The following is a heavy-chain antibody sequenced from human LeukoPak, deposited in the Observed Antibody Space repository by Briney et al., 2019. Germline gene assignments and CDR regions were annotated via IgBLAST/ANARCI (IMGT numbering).Heavy chain of an antibody. V-gene: IGHV4-34*01. CDR3: AREVVVVVAAPFDP. J-gene: IGHJ5*02. CDR1: GGSFSGYY. D-gene: IGHD2-15*01. Sequence: SETLSLTCAVYGGSFSGYYRSWIRQPPGKGLEWIGEINHSGSTNYNPSLKSRVTISVDTSKNQFSLKLSSVSAADTAVYYCAREVVVVVAAPFDPWGQGTLVTVSS. CDR2: INHSGST.